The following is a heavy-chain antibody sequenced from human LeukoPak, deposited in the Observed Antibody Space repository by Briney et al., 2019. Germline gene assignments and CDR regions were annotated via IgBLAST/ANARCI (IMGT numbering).Heavy chain of an antibody. J-gene: IGHJ3*02. D-gene: IGHD6-6*01. V-gene: IGHV1-18*01. CDR1: GYTLTELS. Sequence: GASVKVSCKVSGYTLTELSMHWVRQAPGQGLEWMGWISAYNGNTNYAQKLQGRVTMTTDTSTSTAYMELRSLRSDDTAVYYCARDRWSSSSSEGALDIWGQGTMVTVSS. CDR3: ARDRWSSSSSEGALDI. CDR2: ISAYNGNT.